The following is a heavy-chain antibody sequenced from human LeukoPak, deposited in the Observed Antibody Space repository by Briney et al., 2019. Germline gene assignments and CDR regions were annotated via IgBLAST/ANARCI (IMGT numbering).Heavy chain of an antibody. J-gene: IGHJ4*02. Sequence: VASVKVSCKASGGTFSSYAISWVRQAPGQGLEWMGGIIPIFGTANYAQKFQGRVTITADKSTSTAYMELSSLRSEDTAVYYCARDAGIAAAGFEYWGQRTLVTVSS. V-gene: IGHV1-69*06. D-gene: IGHD6-13*01. CDR1: GGTFSSYA. CDR2: IIPIFGTA. CDR3: ARDAGIAAAGFEY.